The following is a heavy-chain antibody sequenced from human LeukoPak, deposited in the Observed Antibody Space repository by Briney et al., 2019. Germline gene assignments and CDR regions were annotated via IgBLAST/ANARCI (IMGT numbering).Heavy chain of an antibody. CDR3: ATYLDYDFWSGFTDY. CDR1: GFTFSSYG. Sequence: GGSMRLSCAASGFTFSSYGMHWVRQAPGKGREWVAFIRYDGSNKYYADSVKGRFTISRHNSKNTLYLQMNSLRAEDTAVYYCATYLDYDFWSGFTDYWGQGTLVTVSS. J-gene: IGHJ4*02. CDR2: IRYDGSNK. V-gene: IGHV3-30*02. D-gene: IGHD3-3*01.